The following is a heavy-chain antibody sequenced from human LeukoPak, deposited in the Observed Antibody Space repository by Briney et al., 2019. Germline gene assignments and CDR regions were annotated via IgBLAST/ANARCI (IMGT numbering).Heavy chain of an antibody. Sequence: GGSLRLPCAASGFTFSSYSMNWVRQAPGKGREWVAKITSSSSIAFYADSVKGRFTIPRDNSKNTLYLQMNSLRAEDTDVYYCAKDRRITLFGAILDWGQGTLVTVSS. CDR1: GFTFSSYS. V-gene: IGHV3-48*01. CDR2: ITSSSSIA. CDR3: AKDRRITLFGAILD. D-gene: IGHD3-9*01. J-gene: IGHJ4*02.